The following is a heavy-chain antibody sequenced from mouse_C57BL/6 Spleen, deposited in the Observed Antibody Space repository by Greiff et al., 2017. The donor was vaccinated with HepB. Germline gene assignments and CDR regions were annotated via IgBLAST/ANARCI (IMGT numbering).Heavy chain of an antibody. V-gene: IGHV1-26*01. CDR2: INPNNGGT. CDR1: GYTFTDYY. Sequence: VQLQQSGPELVKPGASVKISCKASGYTFTDYYMNWVKQSHGKSLEWIGDINPNNGGTSYNQKFKGKATLTVDKSSSTAYMELRSVTSEDSAVYYCAREGDTAQATFDYWGQGTTLTVSS. J-gene: IGHJ2*01. D-gene: IGHD3-2*02. CDR3: AREGDTAQATFDY.